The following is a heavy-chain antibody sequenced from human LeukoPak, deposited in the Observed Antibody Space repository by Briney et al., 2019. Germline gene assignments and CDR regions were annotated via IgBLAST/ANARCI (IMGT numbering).Heavy chain of an antibody. D-gene: IGHD6-13*01. CDR3: ASGGRHSSSWYPVNY. J-gene: IGHJ4*02. Sequence: ASVKVSCRASGYTFTGYYMHWVRQAPGQGLEWMGWINPNSGGTNYAQKFQGRVTMTRDTSISTAYMELSRLRSDDTAVYYCASGGRHSSSWYPVNYWGQGTLVTVSS. CDR2: INPNSGGT. V-gene: IGHV1-2*02. CDR1: GYTFTGYY.